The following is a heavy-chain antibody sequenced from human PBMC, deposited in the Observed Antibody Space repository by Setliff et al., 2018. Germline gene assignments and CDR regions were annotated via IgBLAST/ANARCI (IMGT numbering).Heavy chain of an antibody. V-gene: IGHV1-2*06. D-gene: IGHD1-26*01. CDR3: AKDGVGAKYHFDY. CDR1: GYTFTGYY. Sequence: GASVKVSCKASGYTFTGYYMHWVRQAPGQGLEWMGRINPNSGGTDYAQKFQGRVTMTRDTSISTAYMELSRLRSDDTAVYYCAKDGVGAKYHFDYWGQGTLVTVSS. J-gene: IGHJ4*02. CDR2: INPNSGGT.